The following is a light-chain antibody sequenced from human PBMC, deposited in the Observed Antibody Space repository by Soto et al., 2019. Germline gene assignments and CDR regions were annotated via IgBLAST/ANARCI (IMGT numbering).Light chain of an antibody. CDR3: SSYTSSRTLDL. Sequence: QAVPSQPGSVCGSPGQAIAISCTGTSSDVGGYNYVSWYQQHPGKAPKLMIYEVSNRPSGVSNRFSGSKSGNTASLTISGLQAEDQADYYCSSYTSSRTLDLFGTGTK. CDR2: EVS. CDR1: SSDVGGYNY. J-gene: IGLJ1*01. V-gene: IGLV2-14*01.